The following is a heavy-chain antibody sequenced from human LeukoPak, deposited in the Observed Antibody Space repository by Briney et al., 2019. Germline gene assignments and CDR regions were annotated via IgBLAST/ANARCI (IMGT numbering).Heavy chain of an antibody. CDR2: IYYSGNT. Sequence: SETLSLTCTVSGGSISSYYWSWIRQPPGKGLEWIGYIYYSGNTNYNPSLKSRVTISVDTSKNQFSLKLSSVTAADTAVYYCARTLVATITYYYYYMDVWGKGTTVTVSS. CDR1: GGSISSYY. CDR3: ARTLVATITYYYYYMDV. V-gene: IGHV4-59*01. J-gene: IGHJ6*03. D-gene: IGHD5-12*01.